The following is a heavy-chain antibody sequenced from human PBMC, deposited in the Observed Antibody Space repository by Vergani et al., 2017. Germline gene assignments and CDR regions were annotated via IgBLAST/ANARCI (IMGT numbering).Heavy chain of an antibody. CDR3: ARIRFLEWLPISTTGSGWFDP. J-gene: IGHJ5*02. CDR1: GFTFSGSA. V-gene: IGHV3-73*02. Sequence: EVQLVESGGGLVQPGGSLKLSCAASGFTFSGSAMHWVRQASGKGLEWVGRIRSKANSYATAYAASVKGRFTISRDDSKNTAYLQMNSLKTEDTAVYYCARIRFLEWLPISTTGSGWFDPWGQGTLVTVSS. CDR2: IRSKANSYAT. D-gene: IGHD3-3*01.